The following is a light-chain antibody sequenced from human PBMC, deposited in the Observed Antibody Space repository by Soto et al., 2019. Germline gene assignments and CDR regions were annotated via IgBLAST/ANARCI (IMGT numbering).Light chain of an antibody. J-gene: IGKJ1*01. CDR2: DAS. CDR3: QQYNSSSPWT. V-gene: IGKV1-5*01. Sequence: DIQMTQSPSTLSASVGARVTITCRASQSISSWLAWYQQKPGKAPKLLIYDASSLESGVPSRFSGSGSGTEFTLTISSLPPDDFATYYCQQYNSSSPWTFGQGTKVEIK. CDR1: QSISSW.